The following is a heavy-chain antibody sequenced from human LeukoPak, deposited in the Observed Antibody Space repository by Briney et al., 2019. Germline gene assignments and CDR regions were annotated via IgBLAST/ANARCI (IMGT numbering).Heavy chain of an antibody. CDR2: IYYSGST. CDR1: GGSISSGDYY. J-gene: IGHJ4*02. Sequence: SETLSLNCTVSGGSISSGDYYWSWIRQPPGKGLEWIGYIYYSGSTYYNPSLKSRVTISVDTSKNQFSLRLSSVTAADTAVYYCASRYYDFWSGYYGTIDYWGQGTLVTVSS. D-gene: IGHD3-3*01. V-gene: IGHV4-30-4*08. CDR3: ASRYYDFWSGYYGTIDY.